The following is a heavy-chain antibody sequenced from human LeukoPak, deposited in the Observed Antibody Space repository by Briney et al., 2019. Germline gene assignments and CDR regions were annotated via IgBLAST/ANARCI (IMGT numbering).Heavy chain of an antibody. V-gene: IGHV1-8*03. Sequence: ASVKVSCKASGYTFSTYDINWVRQATGQGLEWMGWINPNSSDTDYAQKFQGRVTITRNTSISTAYMELSSLRSEDTAVYYCARGYKDSSSWYFYYYYMDVWGKGTTVTVSS. CDR1: GYTFSTYD. J-gene: IGHJ6*03. CDR3: ARGYKDSSSWYFYYYYMDV. D-gene: IGHD6-13*01. CDR2: INPNSSDT.